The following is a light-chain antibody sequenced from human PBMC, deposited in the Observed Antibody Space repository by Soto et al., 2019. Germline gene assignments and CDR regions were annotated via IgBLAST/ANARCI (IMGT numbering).Light chain of an antibody. J-gene: IGKJ5*01. CDR3: QQRNVWPPLT. CDR2: DST. V-gene: IGKV3-11*01. Sequence: ELVLTQSQAPLARSPGESATLSCKASQSIHTSLAWYQQKSGKPPRLVIYDSTLRANGVPDRFGGSRSGTEFTLPINCLEPEDFAVYYCQQRNVWPPLTFGQGTRLEIK. CDR1: QSIHTS.